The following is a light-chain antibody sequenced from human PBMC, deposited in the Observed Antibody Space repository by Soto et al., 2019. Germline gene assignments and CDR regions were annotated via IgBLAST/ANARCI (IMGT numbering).Light chain of an antibody. Sequence: QSALTQPASVSGSPGQSITISCAGTSSDVGVYDFVSWYQQHPGKAPKLLIYDVNNRPAGISNRFSGSKSGNTACLTISGLQAEDEADYYCSSYTTSTTRVFGGGTKVTVL. CDR2: DVN. J-gene: IGLJ2*01. CDR3: SSYTTSTTRV. CDR1: SSDVGVYDF. V-gene: IGLV2-14*03.